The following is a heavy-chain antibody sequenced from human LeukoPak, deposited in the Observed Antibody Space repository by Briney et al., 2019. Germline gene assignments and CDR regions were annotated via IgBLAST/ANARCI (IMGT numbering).Heavy chain of an antibody. CDR1: GFTFSTYW. V-gene: IGHV3-7*01. CDR3: ARRWYSSTRSNYDYYYMDV. J-gene: IGHJ6*03. Sequence: GGSLRLSCAASGFTFSTYWMSWVRQAPGKGLEWVANIKQDGSEKYYVDSVKGRFTISRDNAKNSLYLQMNSLSAEDTAVYYCARRWYSSTRSNYDYYYMDVWGKGTTVTVSS. CDR2: IKQDGSEK. D-gene: IGHD6-13*01.